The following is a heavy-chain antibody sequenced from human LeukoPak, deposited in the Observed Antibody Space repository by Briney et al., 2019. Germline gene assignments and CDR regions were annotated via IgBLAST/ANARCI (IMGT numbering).Heavy chain of an antibody. J-gene: IGHJ4*02. Sequence: PSETLSLTCTVSGGSISSSSYFWGWIRQPPGKGLEWIGTIYYSGSTSYNPSLKSRVTISLDTSKNQFALKLSSVTAAATAVYYCARLPRDSWDYWGQGTLVTVSS. CDR1: GGSISSSSYF. CDR3: ARLPRDSWDY. CDR2: IYYSGST. D-gene: IGHD2-15*01. V-gene: IGHV4-39*01.